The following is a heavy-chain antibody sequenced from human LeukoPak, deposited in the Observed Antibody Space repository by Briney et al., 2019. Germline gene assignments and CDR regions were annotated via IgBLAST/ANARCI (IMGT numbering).Heavy chain of an antibody. V-gene: IGHV4-34*01. Sequence: PSETLSLTCTVSGGSISSYYWSWIRQPPGKGLEWIGEINHSGSTNYNPSLKSRVTISVDTSKNQFSLKLSSVTAADTAVYYCARLPAAIGYYYYYYMDVWGKGTTVTVSS. CDR3: ARLPAAIGYYYYYYMDV. D-gene: IGHD2-2*01. CDR2: INHSGST. J-gene: IGHJ6*03. CDR1: GGSISSYY.